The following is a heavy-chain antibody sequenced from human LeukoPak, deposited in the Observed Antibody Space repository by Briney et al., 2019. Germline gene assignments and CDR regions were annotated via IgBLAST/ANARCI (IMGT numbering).Heavy chain of an antibody. D-gene: IGHD4-17*01. CDR2: IYYSGST. V-gene: IGHV4-31*03. CDR3: ATMTTVTTVDY. CDR1: GGSISSGDYY. J-gene: IGHJ4*02. Sequence: PSQTLSLTCTVSGGSISSGDYYWSWIRQPPGTGLEWIRYIYYSGSTYYNPSLKSRVTISVDTSKNQFSLKLSSVTAADTAVYYCATMTTVTTVDYWGQGTLVTVSS.